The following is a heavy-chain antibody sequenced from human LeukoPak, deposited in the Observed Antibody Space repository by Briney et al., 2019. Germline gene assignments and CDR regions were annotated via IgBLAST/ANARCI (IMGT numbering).Heavy chain of an antibody. V-gene: IGHV3-23*01. Sequence: QPGGSLRLSCAASGFTFRCYAMSWVRQAPGKGLEWVSGIRANGETTYYADSVRGRFTISRDNSRSMVWLQMNSLTAEDTAMYYCGRDLNWGAFDIRGLGTLVTVSS. D-gene: IGHD7-27*01. CDR1: GFTFRCYA. CDR3: GRDLNWGAFDI. CDR2: IRANGETT. J-gene: IGHJ3*02.